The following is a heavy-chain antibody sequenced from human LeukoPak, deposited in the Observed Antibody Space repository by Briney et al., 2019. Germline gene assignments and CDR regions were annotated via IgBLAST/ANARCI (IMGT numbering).Heavy chain of an antibody. CDR1: GGSISSYY. V-gene: IGHV4-59*12. Sequence: SETLSLTCTVSGGSISSYYWSWIRQPPGKGLEWIGYIYYSGTTYYNPSLKSRVAISIDTSKNHFSLRLYSVTAADTAIYYCARVLHYGDYRDAFDIWGQGTMVTVSS. CDR2: IYYSGTT. CDR3: ARVLHYGDYRDAFDI. D-gene: IGHD4-17*01. J-gene: IGHJ3*02.